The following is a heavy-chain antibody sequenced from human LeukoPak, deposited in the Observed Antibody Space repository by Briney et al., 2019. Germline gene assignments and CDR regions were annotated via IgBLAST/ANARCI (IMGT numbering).Heavy chain of an antibody. J-gene: IGHJ4*02. CDR1: GGSFSGYY. Sequence: SETLSLTCAVYGGSFSGYYWSWIRQPPGKGLEWIGYIYYSGSTNYNPSLTSRVTISVDTSKNQFSLKLSSVTAADTAVYYCAREWDSQGFDYRGQGTLVTVSS. CDR2: IYYSGST. D-gene: IGHD1-26*01. CDR3: AREWDSQGFDY. V-gene: IGHV4-59*01.